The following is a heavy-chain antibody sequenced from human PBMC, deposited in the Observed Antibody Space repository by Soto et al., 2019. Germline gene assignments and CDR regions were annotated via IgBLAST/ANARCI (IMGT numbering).Heavy chain of an antibody. D-gene: IGHD6-19*01. CDR1: GFTFSSYA. CDR2: ISYDGSNK. CDR3: ARAWYSSVLNYFDY. J-gene: IGHJ4*02. Sequence: GGSLRLSCAASGFTFSSYAMHWVRQAPGKGLEWVAVISYDGSNKYYADSVKGRFTISRDNSKNTLYLQMNSLRAEDTAVYYCARAWYSSVLNYFDYWGQGTLVTVSS. V-gene: IGHV3-30-3*01.